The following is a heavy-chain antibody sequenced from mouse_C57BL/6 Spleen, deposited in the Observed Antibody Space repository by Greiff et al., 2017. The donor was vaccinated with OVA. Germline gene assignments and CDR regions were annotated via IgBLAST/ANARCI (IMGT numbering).Heavy chain of an antibody. Sequence: SGAELVRPGASVTLSCKASGYTFTDYEMHWVKQTPVHGLEWIGAIDPETGGTAYNQKFKGKAILTADKSSSTAYMELRSLTSEDSAVYYCTRPGAAYAMDYWGQGTSVTVSS. J-gene: IGHJ4*01. CDR3: TRPGAAYAMDY. CDR1: GYTFTDYE. CDR2: IDPETGGT. V-gene: IGHV1-15*01. D-gene: IGHD4-1*01.